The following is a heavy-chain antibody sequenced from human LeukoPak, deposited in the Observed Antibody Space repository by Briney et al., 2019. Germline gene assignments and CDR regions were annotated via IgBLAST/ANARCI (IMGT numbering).Heavy chain of an antibody. CDR1: GFTFSSYD. V-gene: IGHV3-53*01. J-gene: IGHJ4*02. D-gene: IGHD6-13*01. CDR3: TRAIPADPMG. CDR2: IYSGGSA. Sequence: GGSLRLSCAASGFTFSSYDMHWVRQAPGKGLEWVSVIYSGGSAYYADSVKGRFTISRDNSKNTLYLQMNSLKTEDTAMYYCTRAIPADPMGWGQGTLVTVSS.